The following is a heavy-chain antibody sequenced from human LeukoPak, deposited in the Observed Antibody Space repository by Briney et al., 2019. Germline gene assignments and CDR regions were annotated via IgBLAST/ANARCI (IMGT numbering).Heavy chain of an antibody. V-gene: IGHV1-18*01. Sequence: ASVKVSCKASGYTFTSYAMNWVRQAPGQGLEWMGWISAYNGNTKYAQKFQGRVTMTTDTSTSTAYMEVKSLRSDDTAVYYCARVPPNYDSTTYYYYMDVWGKGTTVTVSS. CDR2: ISAYNGNT. J-gene: IGHJ6*03. CDR1: GYTFTSYA. CDR3: ARVPPNYDSTTYYYYMDV. D-gene: IGHD3-3*01.